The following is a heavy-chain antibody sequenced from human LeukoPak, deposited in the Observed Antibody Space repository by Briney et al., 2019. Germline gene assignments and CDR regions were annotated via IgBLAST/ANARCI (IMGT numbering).Heavy chain of an antibody. V-gene: IGHV3-23*01. Sequence: PGGSLRLSCAASGFTFSSYAMSWVRQAPGKGLEWVSGISGRGGSTYYADSVEGRFTISRDNSKNTLYLQMNSLRAEDTAVYYCAKCASASLTYNWFDPWGQGTLVTVSS. J-gene: IGHJ5*02. CDR3: AKCASASLTYNWFDP. CDR2: ISGRGGST. D-gene: IGHD4/OR15-4a*01. CDR1: GFTFSSYA.